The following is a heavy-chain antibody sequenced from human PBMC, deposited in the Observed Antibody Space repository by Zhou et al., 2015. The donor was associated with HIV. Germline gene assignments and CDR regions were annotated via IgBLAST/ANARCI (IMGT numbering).Heavy chain of an antibody. CDR2: IIPIFGTA. V-gene: IGHV1-69*01. CDR1: GGTFSSYA. J-gene: IGHJ3*02. Sequence: QVQLVQSGAEVKKPGASVKVSCKASGGTFSSYAISWVRQAPGQGLEWMGGIIPIFGTANYAQKFQGRVTITADESTSTAYMELSSLRSEDTAVYYCARGLFRGYSYGYVRQDAFDIWGQGTMVTVSS. CDR3: ARGLFRGYSYGYVRQDAFDI. D-gene: IGHD5-18*01.